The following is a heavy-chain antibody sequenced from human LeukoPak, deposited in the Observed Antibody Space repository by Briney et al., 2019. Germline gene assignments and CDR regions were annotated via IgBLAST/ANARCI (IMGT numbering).Heavy chain of an antibody. J-gene: IGHJ3*02. V-gene: IGHV3-21*04. CDR2: ISSSSSYI. CDR3: ARGWDLEMATILDAFDI. D-gene: IGHD5-24*01. CDR1: GFTFSSYS. Sequence: GGSLRLSCAASGFTFSSYSMNWVRQAPGKGLEWVSSISSSSSYIYYADSVKGRFTISRDNAKNSLYLQMNSLRAEDTAVYYCARGWDLEMATILDAFDIRGQGTMVTVSS.